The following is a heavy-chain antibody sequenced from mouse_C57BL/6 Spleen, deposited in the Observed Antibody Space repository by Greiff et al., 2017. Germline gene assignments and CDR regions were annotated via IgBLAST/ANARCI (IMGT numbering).Heavy chain of an antibody. D-gene: IGHD2-4*01. Sequence: QVHVKQSGAELAKPGASVKLSCKASGYTFTSYWMHWVKQRPGQGLEWIGYINPSSGYTKYNQKFKDKATLTADKSSSTAYMQLSSLTYEDSAVYYCARRDYDYDGFAYWGQGTLVTVSA. J-gene: IGHJ3*01. CDR1: GYTFTSYW. V-gene: IGHV1-7*01. CDR3: ARRDYDYDGFAY. CDR2: INPSSGYT.